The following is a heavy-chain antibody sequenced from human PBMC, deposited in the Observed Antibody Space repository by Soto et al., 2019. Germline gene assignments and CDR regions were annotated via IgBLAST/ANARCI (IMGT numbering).Heavy chain of an antibody. J-gene: IGHJ3*02. Sequence: ASVKVSCKASGYTFTSYGISWVRQAPGQGLEWMGWISAYNGNTNYAQKLQGRVTMTTDTSTSTAYMELRSLRSDDTAVYYCARVYLGPAWAMGAFDIWGQGTMVTGSS. V-gene: IGHV1-18*01. CDR2: ISAYNGNT. D-gene: IGHD3-16*01. CDR3: ARVYLGPAWAMGAFDI. CDR1: GYTFTSYG.